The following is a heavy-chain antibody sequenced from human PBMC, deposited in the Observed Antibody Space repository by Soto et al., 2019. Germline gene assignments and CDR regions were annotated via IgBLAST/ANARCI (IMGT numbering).Heavy chain of an antibody. CDR3: AKAPSTTTPRFDT. CDR2: INHSGST. Sequence: SETLSLTCAVYGGSFSGYYWSWIRQPPGKGLEWIGEINHSGSTNYNPSLKSRVTISVDTSKNQFSLKLSSVTAADTDVYYCAKAPSTTTPRFDTWGQGTLVTVSS. CDR1: GGSFSGYY. J-gene: IGHJ5*02. D-gene: IGHD2-2*01. V-gene: IGHV4-34*01.